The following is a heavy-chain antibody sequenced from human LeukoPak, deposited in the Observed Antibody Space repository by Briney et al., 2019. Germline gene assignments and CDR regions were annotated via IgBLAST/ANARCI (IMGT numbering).Heavy chain of an antibody. Sequence: GGSLRLSCAASGFTFSSYWMSWVRQAPGKGLEWVANIKQDGSEKYYVDSVKGRFTISRDNAKNSLYLQMNSLRAEDTAVYYCARDGTVYCSGGSCYPGWFDPWGQGTLVTVSS. CDR2: IKQDGSEK. CDR1: GFTFSSYW. CDR3: ARDGTVYCSGGSCYPGWFDP. D-gene: IGHD2-15*01. J-gene: IGHJ5*02. V-gene: IGHV3-7*01.